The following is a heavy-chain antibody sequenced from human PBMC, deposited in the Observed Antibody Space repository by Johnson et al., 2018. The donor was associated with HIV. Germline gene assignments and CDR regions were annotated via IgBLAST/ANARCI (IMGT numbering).Heavy chain of an antibody. Sequence: VQVVESGGGVVRPGGSLRLSCAASGFTFDDYGMSWVRQAPGKGLEWVSGLNWNGGSTGYADSVKGRFTLPRDNAKNSLYLQMKRLRAEDTALYYCARAGYSYGLGAFDIWGQGTMVTVSS. CDR1: GFTFDDYG. CDR3: ARAGYSYGLGAFDI. V-gene: IGHV3-20*04. CDR2: LNWNGGST. D-gene: IGHD5-18*01. J-gene: IGHJ3*02.